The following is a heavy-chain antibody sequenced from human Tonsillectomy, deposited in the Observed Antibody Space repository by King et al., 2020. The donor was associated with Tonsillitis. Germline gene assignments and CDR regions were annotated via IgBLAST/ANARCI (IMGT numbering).Heavy chain of an antibody. CDR2: ISWNSVSI. Sequence: VQLVESGGGLVQPGRSLRLSCAASGFTFDDYAMHWVRQAPGKGLEWVSGISWNSVSIGYADSVKGRFTISRDNAKNSLYLQMNSLRAEDTALYYCAKDYSLGAFDIWGQGTMVTVSS. D-gene: IGHD2-15*01. CDR3: AKDYSLGAFDI. J-gene: IGHJ3*02. V-gene: IGHV3-9*01. CDR1: GFTFDDYA.